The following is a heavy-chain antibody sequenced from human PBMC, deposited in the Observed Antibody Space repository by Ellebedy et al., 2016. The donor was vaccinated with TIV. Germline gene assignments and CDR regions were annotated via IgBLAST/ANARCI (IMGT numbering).Heavy chain of an antibody. V-gene: IGHV3-30*03. Sequence: GESLKISXAASGFTFSSYGMHWVRQAPGKGLEWVAVISYDGSNKYYADSVKGRFTISRDNSKNTLYLQMNSLRAEDTAVYYCARTTGTDLYFDYWGQGTLVTVSS. J-gene: IGHJ4*02. CDR1: GFTFSSYG. CDR2: ISYDGSNK. D-gene: IGHD1-1*01. CDR3: ARTTGTDLYFDY.